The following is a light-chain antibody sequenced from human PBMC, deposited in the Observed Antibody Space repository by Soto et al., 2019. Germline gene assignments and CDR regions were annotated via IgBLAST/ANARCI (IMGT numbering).Light chain of an antibody. CDR2: GNT. CDR3: QSYDSSLSGWV. V-gene: IGLV1-40*01. CDR1: SSNIGAAFG. J-gene: IGLJ3*02. Sequence: QSVLTQPPSVSGAPGQRVTISCTGSSSNIGAAFGVHWYQHLLGTAPKLLIYGNTNRPSGVPDRFSGSKSGTSASLAITGLQAEDEAEYYCQSYDSSLSGWVSGGGTKLTVL.